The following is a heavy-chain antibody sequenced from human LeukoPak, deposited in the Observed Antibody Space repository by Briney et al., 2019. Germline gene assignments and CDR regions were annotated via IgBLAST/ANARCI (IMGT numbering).Heavy chain of an antibody. V-gene: IGHV1-69*04. CDR2: IIPILGIA. Sequence: SVKVSCKASGVTFSSYAISWVRQAPGQGLEWMGRIIPILGIANYAQKFQGRVTITADKSTSTAYMELSSLRSEDTAVYYCARVRVATMAADYWGQGTLVTVSS. D-gene: IGHD5-12*01. CDR3: ARVRVATMAADY. CDR1: GVTFSSYA. J-gene: IGHJ4*02.